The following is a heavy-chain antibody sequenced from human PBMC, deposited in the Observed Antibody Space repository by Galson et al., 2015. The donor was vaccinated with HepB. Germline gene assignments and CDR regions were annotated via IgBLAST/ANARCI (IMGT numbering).Heavy chain of an antibody. V-gene: IGHV3-53*01. J-gene: IGHJ6*02. Sequence: SLRLSCAASGFTVSGNYMSWVRQAPGKGLEWVSVIYSGGSTYYADSVKGRFTISRDNSKNTLYLQMNSLRAEDTAVYYCARDRLQRRTWYYYYGMDVWGQGTTVTVSS. D-gene: IGHD5-24*01. CDR2: IYSGGST. CDR1: GFTVSGNY. CDR3: ARDRLQRRTWYYYYGMDV.